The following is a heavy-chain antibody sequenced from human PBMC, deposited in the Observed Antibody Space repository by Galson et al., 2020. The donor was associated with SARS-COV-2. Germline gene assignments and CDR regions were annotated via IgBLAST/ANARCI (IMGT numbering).Heavy chain of an antibody. CDR3: ASSLSVSIGVDV. J-gene: IGHJ6*02. CDR2: MYYTGST. V-gene: IGHV4-59*08. D-gene: IGHD3-16*02. Sequence: GKGLEWIGYMYYTGSTNYNPSLKGRVTISVDTSKNQFSLRLNSVTAADTAVYYCASSLSVSIGVDVWGQGTTVTVSS.